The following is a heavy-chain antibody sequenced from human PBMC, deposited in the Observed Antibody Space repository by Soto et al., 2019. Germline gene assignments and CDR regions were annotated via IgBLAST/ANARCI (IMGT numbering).Heavy chain of an antibody. CDR2: INHSGDT. J-gene: IGHJ5*02. CDR1: GGSFSGYF. Sequence: SETLSLTCAVYGGSFSGYFWSWVRQSPGKGLEWIGDINHSGDTNSNPSLGTRVVISIDTSKTQFSLNLTSVTAADTAFYYCAREVGYYSDTRRNVQVDTWGTVTLVT. V-gene: IGHV4-34*01. CDR3: AREVGYYSDTRRNVQVDT. D-gene: IGHD2-2*01.